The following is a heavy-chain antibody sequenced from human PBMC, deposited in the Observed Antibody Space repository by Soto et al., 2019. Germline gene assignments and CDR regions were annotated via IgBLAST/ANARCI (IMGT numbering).Heavy chain of an antibody. D-gene: IGHD3-22*01. J-gene: IGHJ4*02. CDR2: TLHDGSND. V-gene: IGHV3-30*03. CDR3: ATYYASSGPPRSYYLDN. CDR1: GFTFSSYG. Sequence: QVQLVESGGGVVQPGTSLRLSCAASGFTFSSYGMQWVRQAPGKGLECVALTLHDGSNDYYVDSVKGRFTISRDNSKKTMYLQMNSLRSEDTADYYCATYYASSGPPRSYYLDNWGQGTRVTVSS.